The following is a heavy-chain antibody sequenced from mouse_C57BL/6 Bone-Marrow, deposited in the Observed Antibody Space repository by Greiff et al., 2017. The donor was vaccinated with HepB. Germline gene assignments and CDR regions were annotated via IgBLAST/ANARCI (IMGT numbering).Heavy chain of an antibody. CDR3: AREGIYHYTRGLEYFDV. J-gene: IGHJ1*03. CDR1: GYTFTSYG. V-gene: IGHV1-81*01. D-gene: IGHD1-1*01. CDR2: IYPRSGNT. Sequence: LVESGAELARPGASVKLSCKASGYTFTSYGISWVKQRTGQGLEWIGEIYPRSGNTYYNEKFKGKATLTADKSSSTAYMELRSLTSEDSAVYFCAREGIYHYTRGLEYFDVWGTGTTVTVSS.